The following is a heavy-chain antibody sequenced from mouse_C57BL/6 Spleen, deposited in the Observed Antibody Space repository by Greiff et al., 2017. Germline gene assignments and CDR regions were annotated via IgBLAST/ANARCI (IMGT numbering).Heavy chain of an antibody. D-gene: IGHD2-4*01. CDR2: INPNYGTT. V-gene: IGHV1-39*01. J-gene: IGHJ4*01. CDR3: ASYDYDEGYYAMDY. CDR1: GYSFTDYN. Sequence: VQLKQSGPELVKPGASVKISCKASGYSFTDYNMNWVKQRNGKSLEWIGVINPNYGTTSYNQKFKGKATLTVDQSSSTAYMQLNSLTSEDSAVYYCASYDYDEGYYAMDYWGQGTSVTVSS.